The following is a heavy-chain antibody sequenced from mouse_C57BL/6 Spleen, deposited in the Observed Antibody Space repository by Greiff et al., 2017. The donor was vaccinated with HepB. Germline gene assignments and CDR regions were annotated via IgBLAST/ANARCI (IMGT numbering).Heavy chain of an antibody. V-gene: IGHV5-6*01. CDR3: ARHESGIPLDGYPYYAMDY. J-gene: IGHJ4*01. D-gene: IGHD2-3*01. CDR1: GFTFSSYG. CDR2: ISSGGSYT. Sequence: EVHLVVESGGDLVKPGGSLKLSCAASGFTFSSYGMSWVRQTPDKRLEWVATISSGGSYTYYPDSVKGRFTISRDNAKNTLYLQMSSLKSEDTAMYYCARHESGIPLDGYPYYAMDYWGQGTSVTVSS.